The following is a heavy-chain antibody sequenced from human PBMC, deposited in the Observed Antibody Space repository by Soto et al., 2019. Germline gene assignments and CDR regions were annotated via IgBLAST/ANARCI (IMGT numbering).Heavy chain of an antibody. J-gene: IGHJ1*01. CDR2: INSSGGST. V-gene: IGHV1-46*02. CDR3: ARMTTLTGFERFQD. CDR1: GYSFNDYY. D-gene: IGHD3-9*01. Sequence: QVQLVQSGGEVRKPGASVKLSCKASGYSFNDYYIHWVRQGPGQAPPWTGMINSSGGSTTYAERFQDRLTLTRDKSTRTVYMELSSLSSADTANYYCARMTTLTGFERFQDWGQGTLVSVSS.